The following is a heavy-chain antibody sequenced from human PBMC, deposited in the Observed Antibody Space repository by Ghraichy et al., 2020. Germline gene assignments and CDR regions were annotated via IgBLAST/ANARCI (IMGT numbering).Heavy chain of an antibody. V-gene: IGHV4-59*01. CDR1: GGSISSYY. CDR2: IYYSGNT. D-gene: IGHD2-2*01. J-gene: IGHJ6*02. Sequence: SETLSLTCAVSGGSISSYYWSWIRQPPGKGLEWIGYIYYSGNTNYNPSLKSRVTISVDTSKNQFSLKMSSVTAADTAVYYCARGGYCTSTSCCATCHGLEVWGQGTTVTFSS. CDR3: ARGGYCTSTSCCATCHGLEV.